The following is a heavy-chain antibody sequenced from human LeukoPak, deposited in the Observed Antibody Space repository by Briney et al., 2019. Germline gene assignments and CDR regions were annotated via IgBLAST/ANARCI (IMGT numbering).Heavy chain of an antibody. CDR2: ININGGST. Sequence: GGSLRLSCAASGFTFSSYAMHWVRQAPGKGLEYVSAININGGSTYYANSVKGRFTISRDNSKNTLYLQMGSLRAEDTAVYYCAKDHVTSSSWFPDYWGQGTLVTVSS. D-gene: IGHD6-13*01. J-gene: IGHJ4*02. CDR1: GFTFSSYA. CDR3: AKDHVTSSSWFPDY. V-gene: IGHV3-64*01.